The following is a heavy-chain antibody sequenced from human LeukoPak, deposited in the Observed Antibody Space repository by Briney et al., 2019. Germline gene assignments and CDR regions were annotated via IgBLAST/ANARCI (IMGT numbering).Heavy chain of an antibody. CDR1: GFTFSSYW. CDR3: ASYYYDSSGAI. J-gene: IGHJ3*02. V-gene: IGHV3-74*01. D-gene: IGHD3-22*01. Sequence: GRSLRLSCAASGFTFSSYWMHWVRQAPGKGLVWVSRINSGGSSTGYADSVKGRFIISRDNAKNTLYLQMNSLRAEDTAVYYCASYYYDSSGAIWGQGTMVTVSS. CDR2: INSGGSST.